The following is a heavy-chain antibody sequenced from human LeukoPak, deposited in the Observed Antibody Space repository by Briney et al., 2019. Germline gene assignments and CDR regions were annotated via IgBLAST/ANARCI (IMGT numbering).Heavy chain of an antibody. CDR2: IYYSGST. CDR3: ARGSDYYGSGSYPFLF. D-gene: IGHD3-10*01. CDR1: GGSISSYY. Sequence: PETLSLTCAVSGGSISSYYWSWIRQPPGKGLEWIGYIYYSGSTNYNPSLKSRVTISVDTSKNQFSLKLSSVTAADTAVYYCARGSDYYGSGSYPFLFWGQGTLVTVSS. V-gene: IGHV4-59*01. J-gene: IGHJ4*02.